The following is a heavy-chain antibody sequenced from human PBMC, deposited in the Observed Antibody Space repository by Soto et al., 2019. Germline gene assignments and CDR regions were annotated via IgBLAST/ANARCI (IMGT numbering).Heavy chain of an antibody. J-gene: IGHJ6*02. Sequence: QVQLVQSGAEVKNPGSSVKVSCKASGGTFSSYAISWVRQAPGQGLEWMGGLIPIFGTANYAQKFQGRVTIPADETTSTAYRELSSLRSEDTAVYYCARDSVVERSSVGGDYYYGMYVWGQGTTVTVSS. CDR2: LIPIFGTA. CDR1: GGTFSSYA. CDR3: ARDSVVERSSVGGDYYYGMYV. V-gene: IGHV1-69*01. D-gene: IGHD1-1*01.